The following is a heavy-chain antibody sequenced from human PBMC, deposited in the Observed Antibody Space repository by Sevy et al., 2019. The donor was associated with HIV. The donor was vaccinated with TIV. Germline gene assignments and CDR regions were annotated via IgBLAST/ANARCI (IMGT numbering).Heavy chain of an antibody. V-gene: IGHV6-1*01. CDR2: TYYRSKWYT. Sequence: SQTLSLTCAISGDSVSRHSAAWNWIRQSPSRGLEWLGRTYYRSKWYTDFAVSVKSRITINPDTSKNQFSLHLNSVTPEDTAMYYCARGGSAVTGTTFVLAFDIWGQGTMVTVSS. CDR3: ARGGSAVTGTTFVLAFDI. J-gene: IGHJ3*02. D-gene: IGHD1-20*01. CDR1: GDSVSRHSAA.